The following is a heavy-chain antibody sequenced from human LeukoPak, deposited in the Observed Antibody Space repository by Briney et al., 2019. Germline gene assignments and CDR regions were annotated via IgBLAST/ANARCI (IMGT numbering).Heavy chain of an antibody. CDR3: ASGYCSGGSCYWEDY. V-gene: IGHV1-69*13. CDR1: GGTFSSYA. D-gene: IGHD2-15*01. Sequence: ASVKVSCKASGGTFSSYAISWVRQAPGQGLEWMGGIIPIFGTANYAQKFRGRVTITADESTSTAYMELSSLRSEDTAVYYCASGYCSGGSCYWEDYWGQGTLVTVSS. J-gene: IGHJ4*02. CDR2: IIPIFGTA.